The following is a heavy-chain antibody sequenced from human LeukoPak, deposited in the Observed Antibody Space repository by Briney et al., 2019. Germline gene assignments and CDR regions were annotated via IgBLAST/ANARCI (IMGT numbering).Heavy chain of an antibody. J-gene: IGHJ4*02. CDR2: INPNSGGT. Sequence: ASVKVSCKASGYTFTSYYMYWVRQAPGQGLEWMGWINPNSGGTNYAQKFQGRVTITRDTSISTAYMELSRLRSDDTAVYYCARDKSGNSGWYSYFDYWGQGTLVTVSS. D-gene: IGHD6-19*01. CDR3: ARDKSGNSGWYSYFDY. CDR1: GYTFTSYY. V-gene: IGHV1-2*02.